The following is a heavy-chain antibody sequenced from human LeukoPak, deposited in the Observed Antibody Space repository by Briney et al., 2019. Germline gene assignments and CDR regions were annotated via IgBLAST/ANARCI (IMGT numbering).Heavy chain of an antibody. CDR2: IYGDGSI. CDR1: GFTVSSNY. V-gene: IGHV3-66*04. CDR3: ATLGYCSIASCYSPFDY. J-gene: IGHJ4*02. Sequence: AGGSLRLSCAASGFTVSSNYMSWVRQAPGKGLEWVSIIYGDGSIYYADSVRGRFTISRGNSKNTLYVQMNSLRAEDTAVYYCATLGYCSIASCYSPFDYWGQGTLVTVSS. D-gene: IGHD2-15*01.